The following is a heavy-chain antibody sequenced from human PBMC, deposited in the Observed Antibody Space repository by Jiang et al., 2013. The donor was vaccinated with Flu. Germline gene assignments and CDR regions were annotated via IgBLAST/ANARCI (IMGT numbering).Heavy chain of an antibody. CDR2: IYPGDSDT. J-gene: IGHJ4*02. D-gene: IGHD2-21*02. CDR3: ARRGGYCGGDCYYIDY. CDR1: GYSFTSYW. Sequence: PGESLKISCKGSGYSFTSYWIGRVRQMPGKGLEWMGIIYPGDSDTRYSPSFQGQVTISADKSISTAYLQWSSLKASDTAMYYCARRGGYCGGDCYYIDYWGQGTLVTVSS. V-gene: IGHV5-51*01.